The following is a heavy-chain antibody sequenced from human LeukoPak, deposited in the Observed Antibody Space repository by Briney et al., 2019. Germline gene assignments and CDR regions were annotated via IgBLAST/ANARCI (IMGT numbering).Heavy chain of an antibody. CDR3: ARVPPTGRFYYYYYMDV. Sequence: NTGGSLRLSCAASGFTFSDYYMSWIRQAPGKGLEWVSYISSSGSTIYYADSVKGRFTISRDNAKNSLYLQMNSLRAEDTAVYYCARVPPTGRFYYYYYMDVWGKGTTVTVSS. CDR2: ISSSGSTI. J-gene: IGHJ6*03. V-gene: IGHV3-11*01. D-gene: IGHD1-1*01. CDR1: GFTFSDYY.